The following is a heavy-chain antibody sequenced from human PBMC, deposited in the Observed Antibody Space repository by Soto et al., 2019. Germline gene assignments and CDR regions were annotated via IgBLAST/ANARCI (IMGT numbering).Heavy chain of an antibody. Sequence: PGGSLRLSCAASGFTFSSYSMNWVRQAPGKGLEWVSSISSSSRHVYYADSVKGRFTISRDNSQNTLYLQMNSLRAEDTAIYYCAKNFADSNPFYDSWGQGLLVTVLL. V-gene: IGHV3-21*04. CDR3: AKNFADSNPFYDS. D-gene: IGHD2-15*01. CDR2: ISSSSRHV. CDR1: GFTFSSYS. J-gene: IGHJ4*02.